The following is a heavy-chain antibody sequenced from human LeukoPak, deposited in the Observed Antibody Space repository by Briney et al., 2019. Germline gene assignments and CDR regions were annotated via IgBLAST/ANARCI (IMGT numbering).Heavy chain of an antibody. V-gene: IGHV4-39*01. CDR3: ARQESGMVATSNQYYFDY. CDR1: GGSISSSSYY. Sequence: PSETLSLTCTVSGGSISSSSYYWGWIRQPPGKALEWLGSIYYSGSTYYNPSLKSRVTISVDTSKNQFSLKLSSVTAADTAVYYCARQESGMVATSNQYYFDYWGQGTLVTVSS. CDR2: IYYSGST. D-gene: IGHD5-12*01. J-gene: IGHJ4*02.